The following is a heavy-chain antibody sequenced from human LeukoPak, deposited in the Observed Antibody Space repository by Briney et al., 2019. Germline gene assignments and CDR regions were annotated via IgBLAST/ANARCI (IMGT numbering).Heavy chain of an antibody. Sequence: PGGSLRLSSAASGFTSSSYAVSWVRQAPGKGREWVSAISGSGGSTYYAASVEGRFTISRHNSKNTLCLQVNSLRAEDPAVDYCAKGTGIVAAGSHFDYWGQGALVTLSP. CDR3: AKGTGIVAAGSHFDY. J-gene: IGHJ4*02. CDR1: GFTSSSYA. CDR2: ISGSGGST. D-gene: IGHD6-13*01. V-gene: IGHV3-23*01.